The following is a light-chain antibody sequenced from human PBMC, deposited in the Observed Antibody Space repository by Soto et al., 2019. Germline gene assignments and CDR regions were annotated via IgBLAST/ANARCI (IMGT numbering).Light chain of an antibody. V-gene: IGLV2-14*01. CDR1: SSDVGGYNY. CDR3: LSYKSSGTYV. CDR2: EVS. Sequence: QSALTQPASVSGSPGQSITISCTGTSSDVGGYNYVSWYQQHPGKAPKLMIYEVSNRPSGVSNRFSGSKSGNTASLTISGLQDEDETDYYCLSYKSSGTYVFGTGTKVTV. J-gene: IGLJ1*01.